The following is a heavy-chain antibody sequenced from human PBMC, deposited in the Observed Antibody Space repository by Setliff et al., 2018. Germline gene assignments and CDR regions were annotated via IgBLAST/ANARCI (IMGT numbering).Heavy chain of an antibody. CDR2: INHDGIER. J-gene: IGHJ4*02. CDR1: GFSFRDSW. CDR3: ARDRSGSYDY. Sequence: GSLRLSCAASGFSFRDSWMSWVRQAPGKGLEWVANINHDGIERYYADSVKGRFTISRDNSKNTLYLQMNSLRAEDTAVYYCARDRSGSYDYWGQGTLVTVSS. V-gene: IGHV3-7*01. D-gene: IGHD1-26*01.